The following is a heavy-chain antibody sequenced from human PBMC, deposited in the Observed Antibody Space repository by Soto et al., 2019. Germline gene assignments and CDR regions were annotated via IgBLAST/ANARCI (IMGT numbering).Heavy chain of an antibody. V-gene: IGHV1-8*01. CDR2: MNPNSGNT. CDR1: GYTFTSYD. D-gene: IGHD6-19*01. CDR3: AREVKYSSGLRFDY. Sequence: ASVKVSCKASGYTFTSYDINWVRQATGQGLEWMGWMNPNSGNTGYAQKFQGRVTITADKSTSTAYMELSSLRSEDTAVYYCAREVKYSSGLRFDYWGQGTLVTVSS. J-gene: IGHJ4*02.